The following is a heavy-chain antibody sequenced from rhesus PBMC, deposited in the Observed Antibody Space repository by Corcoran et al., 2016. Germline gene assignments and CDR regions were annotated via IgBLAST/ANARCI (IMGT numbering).Heavy chain of an antibody. CDR3: ARDEYCSSTYCSSSFDY. CDR1: GGSIRDSYR. CDR2: IYGRSTST. V-gene: IGHV4S10*01. Sequence: QVQLQESGPGVVKPSETLSLTCAVSGGSIRDSYRWSWIRQPPGKGLEWIGYIYGRSTSTNYNPSRKSRVTISKDTSKNQFSLKLSSVTAADTAVYYCARDEYCSSTYCSSSFDYWGQGVLVTVSS. J-gene: IGHJ4*01. D-gene: IGHD2-15*01.